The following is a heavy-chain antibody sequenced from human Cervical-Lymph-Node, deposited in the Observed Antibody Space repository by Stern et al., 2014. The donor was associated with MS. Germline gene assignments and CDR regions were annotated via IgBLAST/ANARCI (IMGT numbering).Heavy chain of an antibody. CDR3: ARQVRD. Sequence: QVQLQESGPGVVKPSETLSLTCTVSGVSVSSDAYYWTWLRPPPGKGLEWIGSIYYSGSSSYNPSLNSLVTMPVDTTKNQFSLLLSSVTAADTAVYFCARQVRDWGQGTLVTVSS. CDR2: IYYSGSS. CDR1: GVSVSSDAYY. V-gene: IGHV4-61*08. J-gene: IGHJ4*02.